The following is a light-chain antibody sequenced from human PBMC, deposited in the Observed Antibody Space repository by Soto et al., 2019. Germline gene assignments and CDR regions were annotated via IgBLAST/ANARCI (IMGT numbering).Light chain of an antibody. J-gene: IGKJ1*01. CDR1: QSVSSN. CDR3: QQYNNWPT. CDR2: GAS. Sequence: EIVLTQSPGTLSLSPGERATLSCRASQSVSSNLAWYQQTPGQAPGLPIYGASTRATGIPARFSGSGSGTEFTITIRSLQAEDFAVYSCQQYNNWPTFGQGTKVDIK. V-gene: IGKV3-15*01.